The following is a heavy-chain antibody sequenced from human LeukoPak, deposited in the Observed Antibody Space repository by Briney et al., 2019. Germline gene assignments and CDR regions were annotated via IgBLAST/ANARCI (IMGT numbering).Heavy chain of an antibody. J-gene: IGHJ3*02. CDR2: IYPGDSDT. CDR1: GYSFTNYW. CDR3: AMTYYYDSSGYSAFDI. Sequence: NLGESLKISCKGSGYSFTNYWIGWVRQMPGKGLEWMGIIYPGDSDTRYSPSFQGQVTISADKSISTAYLQWSSLEASDSAMYYCAMTYYYDSSGYSAFDIWGQGTMVTVSS. V-gene: IGHV5-51*01. D-gene: IGHD3-22*01.